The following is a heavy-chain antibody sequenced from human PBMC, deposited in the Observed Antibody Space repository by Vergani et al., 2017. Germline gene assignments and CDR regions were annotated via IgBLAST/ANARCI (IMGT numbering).Heavy chain of an antibody. V-gene: IGHV4-59*08. Sequence: QVQLQESGPGLVKPSETLSLTCTVSGGSISSYYWSWIRQPPGKGLEWIGYIYYSGSTNYNPSLKSRVTISVDTSKNQFSLKLSSVTAADTAVYYCARCCRCDPGFDPWGQGTLVTVSA. CDR1: GGSISSYY. CDR3: ARCCRCDPGFDP. CDR2: IYYSGST. D-gene: IGHD2-21*02. J-gene: IGHJ5*02.